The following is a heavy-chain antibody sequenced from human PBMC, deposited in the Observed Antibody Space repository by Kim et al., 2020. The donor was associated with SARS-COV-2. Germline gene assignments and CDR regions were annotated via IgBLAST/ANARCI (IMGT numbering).Heavy chain of an antibody. CDR2: ISESSSNI. CDR3: ARDNWADY. Sequence: GGSLRLSCAASGFTLRTYSMIWVRQAPGKGLEWVSYISESSSNIYYADSVKGRFTISRDNAKNSLYLQMNSLRDEDTAVYYCARDNWADYWGQGTLVTVS. D-gene: IGHD1-1*01. CDR1: GFTLRTYS. V-gene: IGHV3-48*02. J-gene: IGHJ4*02.